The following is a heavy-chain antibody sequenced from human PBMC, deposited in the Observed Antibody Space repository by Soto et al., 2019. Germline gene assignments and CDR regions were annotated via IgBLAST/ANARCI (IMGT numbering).Heavy chain of an antibody. Sequence: QVQLVESGGGVVQPGRSLRLSCAASGFTFSSYGMHWVRQAPCKGLEWVAVISYDGSNKYYADSVKGRFTISRDNSKNTLYLQMNSLRAEDTAVYYCAKEGIAAARGAFDIWGQGTMVTVSS. CDR3: AKEGIAAARGAFDI. D-gene: IGHD6-13*01. CDR2: ISYDGSNK. V-gene: IGHV3-30*18. CDR1: GFTFSSYG. J-gene: IGHJ3*02.